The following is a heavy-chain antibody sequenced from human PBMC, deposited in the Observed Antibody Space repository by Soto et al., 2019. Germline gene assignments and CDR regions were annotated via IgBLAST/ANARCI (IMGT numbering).Heavy chain of an antibody. Sequence: QVRLIQSGPEMMQPGASVMVSCTASGFTALSYAFHWVRQAPGQGPEWLGWLNGGVDGTSYSQRLQGRVTISRDTSANTVYLEVNSLTSEDTAVYYCAREVKGVTSFDYWGQGTLVTVSS. V-gene: IGHV1-3*01. CDR2: LNGGVDGT. CDR1: GFTALSYA. J-gene: IGHJ4*02. CDR3: AREVKGVTSFDY. D-gene: IGHD3-10*01.